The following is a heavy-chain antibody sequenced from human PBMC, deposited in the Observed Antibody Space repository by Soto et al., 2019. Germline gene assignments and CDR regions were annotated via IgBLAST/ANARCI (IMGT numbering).Heavy chain of an antibody. CDR1: GGSISSYY. CDR3: ARDGGDYGDPLNFDY. Sequence: PSETLSLTCTVSGGSISSYYWSWIRQPPGEGLEWIGYIYYSGSTNYNPSLKSRVTISVDTSKNQFSLKLSSVTAADTAVYYCARDGGDYGDPLNFDYWGQGTLVTVSS. CDR2: IYYSGST. D-gene: IGHD4-17*01. J-gene: IGHJ4*02. V-gene: IGHV4-59*01.